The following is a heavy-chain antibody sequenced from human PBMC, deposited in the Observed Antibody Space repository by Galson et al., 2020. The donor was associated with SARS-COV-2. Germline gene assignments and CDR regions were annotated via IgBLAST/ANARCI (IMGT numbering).Heavy chain of an antibody. CDR1: GGSISSYY. CDR3: ARATVLRYSRPLEAFDI. J-gene: IGHJ3*02. Sequence: SETLSLTCTVSGGSISSYYWSWIRQPPGKGLEWIGYIYYSGSTNYNPSLKSRVTISVDTSKNQFSLKLSSVTAADTAVYYCARATVLRYSRPLEAFDIWGQGTMVTVSS. V-gene: IGHV4-59*01. D-gene: IGHD3-9*01. CDR2: IYYSGST.